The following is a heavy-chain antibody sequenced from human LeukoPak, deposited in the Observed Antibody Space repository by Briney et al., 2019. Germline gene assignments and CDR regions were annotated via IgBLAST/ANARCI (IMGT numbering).Heavy chain of an antibody. CDR1: GFTFSSYA. Sequence: GGSLRLSCAASGFTFSSYAMSGVRQAPRTGLEWVSAISGSGGSTYYADSVKGRFTISKVNSKNTLYLQMNRLRPEVRAVYYCAKAHGAGTPRTAARFFLGGGDYWGQGTLVTVSS. J-gene: IGHJ4*02. CDR2: ISGSGGST. D-gene: IGHD6-19*01. CDR3: AKAHGAGTPRTAARFFLGGGDY. V-gene: IGHV3-23*01.